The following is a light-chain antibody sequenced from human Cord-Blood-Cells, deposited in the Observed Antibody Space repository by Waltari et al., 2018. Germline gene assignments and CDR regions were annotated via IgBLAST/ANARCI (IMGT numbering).Light chain of an antibody. V-gene: IGLV2-14*04. J-gene: IGLJ2*01. CDR2: DVS. Sequence: GTSSDVGGYNYVSWYQQHPGKAPKLMIYDVSNRPSGVSNRFSGSKSGNTASLTISGLQAEDEADYYCSSYTSSSTVVFGGRTKLTVL. CDR1: SSDVGGYNY. CDR3: SSYTSSSTVV.